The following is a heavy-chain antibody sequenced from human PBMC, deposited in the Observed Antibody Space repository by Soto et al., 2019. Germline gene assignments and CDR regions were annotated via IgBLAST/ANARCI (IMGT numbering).Heavy chain of an antibody. J-gene: IGHJ6*03. CDR1: GFTFSSYS. Sequence: GGSLRLSCAASGFTFSSYSMNWVRQAPGKGLEWVSYISSSSSTIYYADSVKGRFTISRDNAKNSLYLQMNSLRAEDTAVYYCARPNYDILTGYFARGYYYYMDVWGKGTTVTVSS. V-gene: IGHV3-48*01. CDR3: ARPNYDILTGYFARGYYYYMDV. D-gene: IGHD3-9*01. CDR2: ISSSSSTI.